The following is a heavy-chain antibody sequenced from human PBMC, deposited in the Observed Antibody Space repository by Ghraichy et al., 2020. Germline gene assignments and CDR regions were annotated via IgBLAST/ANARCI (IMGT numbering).Heavy chain of an antibody. Sequence: SETLTLTCAAYGGSFSGYYWSWIRQPPGKGLEWIGEINHSGSTNYNPSLKSRVTISVDTSKNQFSLKLSSVTAADTAVYYCAGGGITGDLPNFDYWGQGTLVTVSS. CDR3: AGGGITGDLPNFDY. V-gene: IGHV4-34*01. CDR2: INHSGST. CDR1: GGSFSGYY. J-gene: IGHJ4*02. D-gene: IGHD2-21*01.